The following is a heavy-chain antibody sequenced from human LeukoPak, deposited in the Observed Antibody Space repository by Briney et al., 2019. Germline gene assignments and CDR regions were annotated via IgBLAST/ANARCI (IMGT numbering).Heavy chain of an antibody. CDR2: ISGPGDNT. D-gene: IGHD6-25*01. CDR3: AREATSSSGWYIDY. J-gene: IGHJ4*02. Sequence: GGSLRLSCAASGYAFTRYAMKWVRQAPGKGLEWVSTISGPGDNTYYADSVKGRFTISRDNSKNTVYLQMNSLRAGDTAVYYCAREATSSSGWYIDYWGQGTLVTASS. V-gene: IGHV3-23*01. CDR1: GYAFTRYA.